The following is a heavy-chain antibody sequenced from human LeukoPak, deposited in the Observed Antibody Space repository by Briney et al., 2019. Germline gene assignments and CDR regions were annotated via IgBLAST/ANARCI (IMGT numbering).Heavy chain of an antibody. J-gene: IGHJ6*02. D-gene: IGHD4-17*01. Sequence: ASVKVSCKASGYTFTGYYMHWVRQAPGQGLEWMGRINPNSGGTNYAQKFQGRVTMTRDTSISTAYMELSRLRSDDTAVYYCARVFHHDYGDYDSLDVWGQGTTVTVPS. CDR1: GYTFTGYY. V-gene: IGHV1-2*06. CDR3: ARVFHHDYGDYDSLDV. CDR2: INPNSGGT.